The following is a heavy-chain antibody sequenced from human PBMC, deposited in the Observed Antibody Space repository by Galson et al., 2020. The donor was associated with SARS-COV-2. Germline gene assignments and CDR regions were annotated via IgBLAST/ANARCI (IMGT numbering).Heavy chain of an antibody. D-gene: IGHD2-2*01. Sequence: ASVKVSCKASGYTFTGYYMHWVRQAPGQGLEWMGWINPNSGGTNYAQKFQGRVTMTRDTSISTAYMELSRLRSDDTAVYYCARAGSTGIVVVPAAYAAYWGQGTLVTVSS. CDR2: INPNSGGT. V-gene: IGHV1-2*02. J-gene: IGHJ4*02. CDR3: ARAGSTGIVVVPAAYAAY. CDR1: GYTFTGYY.